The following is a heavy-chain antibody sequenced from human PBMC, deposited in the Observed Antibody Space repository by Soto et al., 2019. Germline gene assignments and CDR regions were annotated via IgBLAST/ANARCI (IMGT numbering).Heavy chain of an antibody. CDR3: ARGVHMVRGVDTFDY. CDR1: GYTFTSYG. Sequence: ASVKVSCKASGYTFTSYGISWVRQAPGQGLEWMGWISAYNGNTNYAQKLQGRVTMTTDTSTSTAYMELRSLRSDDTAVYYCARGVHMVRGVDTFDYWGQGTLVTVSS. CDR2: ISAYNGNT. V-gene: IGHV1-18*01. D-gene: IGHD3-10*01. J-gene: IGHJ4*02.